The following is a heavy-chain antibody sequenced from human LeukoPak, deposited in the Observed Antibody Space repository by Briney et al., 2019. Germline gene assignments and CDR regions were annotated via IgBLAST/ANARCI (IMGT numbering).Heavy chain of an antibody. CDR1: GFSFSNYG. Sequence: PGGSLRLSCAASGFSFSNYGMNWVRQAPGKGLEWVSGIIGSGGTTYYADSVKGRFTISRDNAKNSLYLQMNSLKAEDTAVYYCARGVAVAAFSAFDVWGQGTMVTVSS. D-gene: IGHD6-19*01. V-gene: IGHV3-23*01. CDR3: ARGVAVAAFSAFDV. CDR2: IIGSGGTT. J-gene: IGHJ3*01.